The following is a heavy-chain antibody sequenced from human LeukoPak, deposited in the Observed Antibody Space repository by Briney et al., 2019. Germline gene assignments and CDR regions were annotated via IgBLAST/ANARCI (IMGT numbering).Heavy chain of an antibody. V-gene: IGHV3-53*01. CDR1: GFTVSSNY. J-gene: IGHJ4*02. CDR2: IYSGGST. D-gene: IGHD2-2*02. CDR3: ARHGSTSCYTWHDY. Sequence: GGSLRLSCAASGFTVSSNYMSWVRQAPGKGQEWVSVIYSGGSTYYADSVKGRFTISRDNAKNSLYLQMNSLRAEDTAVYYCARHGSTSCYTWHDYWGQGTLVTVSS.